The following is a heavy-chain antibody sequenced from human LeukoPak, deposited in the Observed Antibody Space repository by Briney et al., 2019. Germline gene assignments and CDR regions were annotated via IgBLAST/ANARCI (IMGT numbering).Heavy chain of an antibody. CDR1: GGSISNYY. V-gene: IGHV4-59*08. Sequence: SETLSLTCTVSGGSISNYYWSWIRQAPGKGLEWGGSIYYSGSNNYNPSLKSRVTISVDTSKNQFSLKLSSVTAADTAVYYCARHGAGKWLPYFDYWGRGTLVTVSS. CDR2: IYYSGSN. CDR3: ARHGAGKWLPYFDY. J-gene: IGHJ4*02. D-gene: IGHD6-19*01.